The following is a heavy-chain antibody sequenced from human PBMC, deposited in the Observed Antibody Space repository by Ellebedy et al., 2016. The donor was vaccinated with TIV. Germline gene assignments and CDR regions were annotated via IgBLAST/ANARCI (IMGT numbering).Heavy chain of an antibody. CDR2: ISAYNGHT. CDR1: GYTFTSYG. CDR3: AREQSGRYFDWLLSYNLDV. D-gene: IGHD3-9*01. J-gene: IGHJ6*02. V-gene: IGHV1-18*01. Sequence: ASVKVSCKASGYTFTSYGISWVRQAPGQGLEWMGWISAYNGHTTYAQKFQDRLTVTRDTSTSTAYMELMSLRSDDTAIYYCAREQSGRYFDWLLSYNLDVWGQGTTVTVSS.